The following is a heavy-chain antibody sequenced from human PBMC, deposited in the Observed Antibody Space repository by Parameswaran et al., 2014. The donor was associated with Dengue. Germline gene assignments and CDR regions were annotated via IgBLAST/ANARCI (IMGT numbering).Heavy chain of an antibody. CDR2: ISHRGST. V-gene: IGHV4-34*01. CDR1: GGSFSAYY. J-gene: IGHJ4*02. Sequence: ASETLSLTCAVYGGSFSAYYWSWIRQSPGKGLEWIGEISHRGSTNYNPSLKSRVTVSVDTSKNQLSLNLTSVTAADTAIYYCARGLGATLPYWGQGTPVTVSS. D-gene: IGHD1-26*01. CDR3: ARGLGATLPY.